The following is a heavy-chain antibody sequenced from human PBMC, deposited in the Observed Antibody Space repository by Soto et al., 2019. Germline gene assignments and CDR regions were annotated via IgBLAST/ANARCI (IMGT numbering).Heavy chain of an antibody. D-gene: IGHD3-16*01. CDR1: GFTFSSYA. CDR3: EKVGGRVQLIDY. J-gene: IGHJ4*02. V-gene: IGHV3-23*01. Sequence: GGSLRLSCAASGFTFSSYAMRWVRQAPGKGLEWVSAISGSGGSTYYADSVKGRFTISRDNSKNTLYLQMNSLRAEDTAVYYCEKVGGRVQLIDYWGQGTLVTVSS. CDR2: ISGSGGST.